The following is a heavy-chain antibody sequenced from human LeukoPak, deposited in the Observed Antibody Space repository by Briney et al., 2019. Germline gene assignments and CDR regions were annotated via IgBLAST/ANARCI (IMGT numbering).Heavy chain of an antibody. Sequence: GRSLRLSCAASGFTFSSYGMHWVRQAPGKGLERGAVISYDGSNKYYADSVKGRFTISRDNSKNTLYLQMNSLRAEDTAVYYCAELGITMIGGVWGKGTTVTISS. CDR3: AELGITMIGGV. J-gene: IGHJ6*04. CDR2: ISYDGSNK. CDR1: GFTFSSYG. V-gene: IGHV3-30*18. D-gene: IGHD3-10*02.